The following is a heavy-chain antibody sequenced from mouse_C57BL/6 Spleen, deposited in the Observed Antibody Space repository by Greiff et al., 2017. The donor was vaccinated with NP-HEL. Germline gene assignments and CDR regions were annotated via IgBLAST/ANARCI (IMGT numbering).Heavy chain of an antibody. D-gene: IGHD1-1*01. J-gene: IGHJ4*01. CDR3: ARGEFITTVARYAMDY. V-gene: IGHV1-80*01. Sequence: QVQLKQSGAELVKPGASVKISCKASGYAFSSYWMNWVKQRPGKGLEWIGQIYPGDGDTNYNGKFKGKATLTADKSSSTAYMQLSSLTSEDSAVYFCARGEFITTVARYAMDYWGQGTSVTVSS. CDR2: IYPGDGDT. CDR1: GYAFSSYW.